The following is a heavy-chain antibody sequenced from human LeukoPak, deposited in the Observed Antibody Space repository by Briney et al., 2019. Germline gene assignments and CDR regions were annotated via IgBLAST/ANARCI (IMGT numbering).Heavy chain of an antibody. CDR3: AQKAPFSPTYSQQ. CDR1: GGSITSYF. D-gene: IGHD2/OR15-2a*01. V-gene: IGHV4-59*01. CDR2: IYHSGTT. Sequence: SETLSLTCTVSGGSITSYFWSWIRQPPGRRLEWTGYIYHSGTTNYNPSLKSRVTISADTSKNQFSLRLTSVTAADTAVYYCAQKAPFSPTYSQQWGQGTLVTVSS. J-gene: IGHJ1*01.